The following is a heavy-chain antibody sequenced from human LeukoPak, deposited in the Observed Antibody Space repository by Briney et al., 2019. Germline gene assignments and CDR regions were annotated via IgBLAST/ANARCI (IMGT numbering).Heavy chain of an antibody. V-gene: IGHV3-53*01. J-gene: IGHJ4*02. CDR1: GFTVSSNY. CDR2: IYSGGST. Sequence: GGSLRLSCAASGFTVSSNYMSWVRQAPGKGLEWVSVIYSGGSTFYADSVMGRFTISRDNSKNTLYLQMNSLRAEDTAVYYCAADLPTMEPQIDCWGQGTLVIVSS. CDR3: AADLPTMEPQIDC. D-gene: IGHD1-1*01.